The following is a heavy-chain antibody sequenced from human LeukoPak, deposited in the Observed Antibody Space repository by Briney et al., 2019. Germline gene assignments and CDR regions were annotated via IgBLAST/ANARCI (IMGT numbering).Heavy chain of an antibody. CDR3: TRVSSGWYYYYYYMDI. J-gene: IGHJ6*03. V-gene: IGHV3-49*03. Sequence: GGSLRLSCTASGFTFGDYAMSWFRQAPGKGLEWVGFIRSKAYGGTTEYAASVKGRFTISRDDSKGIAYLQMNSLKTEDTAVYYCTRVSSGWYYYYYYMDIWGKGTTVTVSS. CDR1: GFTFGDYA. D-gene: IGHD6-19*01. CDR2: IRSKAYGGTT.